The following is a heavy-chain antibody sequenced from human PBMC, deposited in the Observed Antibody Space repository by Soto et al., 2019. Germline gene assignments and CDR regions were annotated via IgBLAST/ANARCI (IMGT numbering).Heavy chain of an antibody. V-gene: IGHV5-10-1*01. CDR2: IDPSDSYT. CDR3: ARRFCSGGSCQLDSYYYGMDV. Sequence: GESLKISCEGSGYSFSNYWITWVRQMPGKGLEWMGRIDPSDSYTTYSPSFQGHVTFSADKSISTAFLQWSNLKASDTAIYYCARRFCSGGSCQLDSYYYGMDVWGQGTTVTVSS. J-gene: IGHJ6*02. CDR1: GYSFSNYW. D-gene: IGHD2-15*01.